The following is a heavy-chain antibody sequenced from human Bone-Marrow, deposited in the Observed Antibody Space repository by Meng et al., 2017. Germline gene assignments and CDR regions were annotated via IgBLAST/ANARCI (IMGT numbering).Heavy chain of an antibody. Sequence: GESLKISCPASGFTVSSNYMSWVRQAPGKGLEWVSVIYSGGSTYYADSVKGRFTISRDNSKNTLYLQMNILRAEDTAVYYCARMMTTETTYGEYYYYGMDVWGQGTTVTVSS. CDR1: GFTVSSNY. CDR2: IYSGGST. CDR3: ARMMTTETTYGEYYYYGMDV. J-gene: IGHJ6*02. D-gene: IGHD4-17*01. V-gene: IGHV3-53*01.